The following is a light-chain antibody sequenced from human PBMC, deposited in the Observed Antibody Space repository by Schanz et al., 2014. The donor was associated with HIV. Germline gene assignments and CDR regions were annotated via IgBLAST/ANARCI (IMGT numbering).Light chain of an antibody. J-gene: IGLJ3*02. CDR1: SSDVGGYKY. V-gene: IGLV2-14*01. CDR3: AGWDDSLNVWV. CDR2: EVI. Sequence: QSVLTQPASVSGSPGQSITISCTGTSSDVGGYKYVSWYQQYPGKAPKLMIYEVIKRPSGVPDRFSGSKSGSTASLTISGLQAEDEADYYCAGWDDSLNVWVFGGGTKLTVL.